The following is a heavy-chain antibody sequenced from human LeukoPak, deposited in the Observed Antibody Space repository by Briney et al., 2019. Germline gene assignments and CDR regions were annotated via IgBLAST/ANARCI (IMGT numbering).Heavy chain of an antibody. CDR3: ARENSWELRGWLDP. CDR2: ISSSSSTI. CDR1: GFTFSSYS. J-gene: IGHJ5*02. D-gene: IGHD1-26*01. V-gene: IGHV3-48*02. Sequence: GGSLRLSCAASGFTFSSYSMNWVRQAPGKGLEWVSYISSSSSTIYYADSVKGRFTISRDNAKNSLYLQMNSLRDEDTAVYYCARENSWELRGWLDPWGQGTLVTVSS.